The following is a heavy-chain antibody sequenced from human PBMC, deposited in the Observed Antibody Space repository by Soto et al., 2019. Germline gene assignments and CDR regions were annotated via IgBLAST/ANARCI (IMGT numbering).Heavy chain of an antibody. CDR1: GGSISSSNW. V-gene: IGHV4-4*02. CDR2: IYHSGSI. CDR3: ASGGWQQVAYAMDV. J-gene: IGHJ6*02. Sequence: ETLSLTCAVSGGSISSSNWWSWVRQPSGKGLEWIGEIYHSGSINYNPSLKTRVTISVDKTRNQFSVKLSSVTAAGTAVFYCASGGWQQVAYAMDVWGQGTTVTVCS. D-gene: IGHD6-13*01.